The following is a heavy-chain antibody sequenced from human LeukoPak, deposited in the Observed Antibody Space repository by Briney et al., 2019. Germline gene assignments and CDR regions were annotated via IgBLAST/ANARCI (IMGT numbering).Heavy chain of an antibody. V-gene: IGHV4-59*11. CDR2: IYYSGST. D-gene: IGHD6-19*01. CDR1: GGSISSHY. J-gene: IGHJ4*02. Sequence: PSETLSLTCTVSGGSISSHYWSWIRQPPGKGLEWIGYIYYSGSTNYNPSLKSRVTISVDTSKNQFSLKLSSVTAADTAVYYCASQMYSSGWYPFDYWGQGTLVIVSS. CDR3: ASQMYSSGWYPFDY.